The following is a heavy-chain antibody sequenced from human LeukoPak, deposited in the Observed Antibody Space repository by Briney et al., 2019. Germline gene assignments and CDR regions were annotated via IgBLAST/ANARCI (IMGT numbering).Heavy chain of an antibody. V-gene: IGHV3-66*01. CDR1: GFTFSDYY. CDR2: IYSGGST. Sequence: GGSLRLSCAASGFTFSDYYMSWIRQAPGKGLEWVSVIYSGGSTYYADSVKGRFTISRDNSKNTLYLQMNSLRAEDTAVYYCARVEYCSGGSCYRYFDLWGRGTLVTVSS. D-gene: IGHD2-15*01. J-gene: IGHJ2*01. CDR3: ARVEYCSGGSCYRYFDL.